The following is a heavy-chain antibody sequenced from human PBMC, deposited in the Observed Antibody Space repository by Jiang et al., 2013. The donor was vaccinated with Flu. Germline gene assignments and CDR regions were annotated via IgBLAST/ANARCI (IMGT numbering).Heavy chain of an antibody. J-gene: IGHJ1*01. V-gene: IGHV4-30-2*01. CDR2: IQHSGST. Sequence: KGLEWIGYIQHSGSTYYSPPLKSRVTISLDKSKNQFSLKLSSVTAADTAVYYCAREGFFXDTNYYYYSGYFDHWGQ. CDR3: AREGFFXDTNYYYYSGYFDH. D-gene: IGHD3-10*01.